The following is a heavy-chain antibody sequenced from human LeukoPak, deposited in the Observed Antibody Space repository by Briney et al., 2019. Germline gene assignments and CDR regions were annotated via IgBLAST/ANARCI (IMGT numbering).Heavy chain of an antibody. J-gene: IGHJ4*02. CDR1: GFSFSAYA. Sequence: GGSLRLSCAASGFSFSAYAMTWVRQAPGKGLEWVSGISGSGGNTYYADSVKGRFTISRDNSKNTLYLQMNSLRAEDTALYYCAKDAQGLVRGGIYFDFWGQGSLVTVSS. CDR2: ISGSGGNT. D-gene: IGHD6-19*01. CDR3: AKDAQGLVRGGIYFDF. V-gene: IGHV3-23*01.